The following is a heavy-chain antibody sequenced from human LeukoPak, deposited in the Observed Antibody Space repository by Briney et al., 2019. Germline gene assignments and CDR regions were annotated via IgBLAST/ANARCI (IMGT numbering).Heavy chain of an antibody. Sequence: GVSVKVSCKASGYTFTGYYMHWVRQAPGQGLEWMGWINPNSGGTNYAQKFQGRVTMTRDTSISTAYMELSRLRSDDTAVYYCARGSNYYGYYMDVWGKGTTVTISS. CDR2: INPNSGGT. D-gene: IGHD3-10*01. CDR1: GYTFTGYY. J-gene: IGHJ6*03. V-gene: IGHV1-2*02. CDR3: ARGSNYYGYYMDV.